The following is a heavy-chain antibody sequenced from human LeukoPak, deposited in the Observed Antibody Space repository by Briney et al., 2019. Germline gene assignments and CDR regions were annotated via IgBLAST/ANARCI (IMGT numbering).Heavy chain of an antibody. Sequence: SVKVSCKASGDTFSSYAISWVRQAPGQGLEWMARIIPIFGTANYAQKFQGRVTITTDESTSTAYMELSSLRSEDTAVYYCARATVAGTELFDYWGQGTLVTVSS. D-gene: IGHD6-19*01. CDR3: ARATVAGTELFDY. CDR1: GDTFSSYA. J-gene: IGHJ4*02. V-gene: IGHV1-69*05. CDR2: IIPIFGTA.